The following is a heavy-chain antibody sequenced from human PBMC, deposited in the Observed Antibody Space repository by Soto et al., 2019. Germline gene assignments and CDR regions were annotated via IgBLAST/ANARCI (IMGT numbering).Heavy chain of an antibody. CDR2: ISSSSSYI. Sequence: EVQLVESGGGLVKPGGSLRLSCAASGFTFSSYSMNWVRQAPGKGLEWVSSISSSSSYIYYADSVKGRFTISRDNAKNSWYLQMNTLRAEDTAVYYWARGCVDTDVALLTSYYYYGMDVGGKGTTVPVSS. J-gene: IGHJ6*04. D-gene: IGHD5-18*01. V-gene: IGHV3-21*01. CDR1: GFTFSSYS. CDR3: ARGCVDTDVALLTSYYYYGMDV.